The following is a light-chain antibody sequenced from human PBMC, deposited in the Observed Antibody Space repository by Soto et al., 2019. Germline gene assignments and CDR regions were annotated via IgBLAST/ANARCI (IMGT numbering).Light chain of an antibody. CDR2: KAS. J-gene: IGKJ1*01. CDR3: QHYAGNSPWT. V-gene: IGKV1-5*03. CDR1: QSIDSW. Sequence: DIQMTQSPSTVSASVGDRVTITCRASQSIDSWLAWFQQKPGKAPKVLISKASTLESGVPSRFSGSASGTEFTLTISSLQTEDFATYYCQHYAGNSPWTFGQGTKVEIK.